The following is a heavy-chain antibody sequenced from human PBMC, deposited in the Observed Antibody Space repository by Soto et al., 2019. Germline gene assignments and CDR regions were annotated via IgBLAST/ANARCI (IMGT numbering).Heavy chain of an antibody. CDR2: IIPIFGTA. V-gene: IGHV1-69*13. CDR1: GGTFSSYA. D-gene: IGHD3-3*01. J-gene: IGHJ6*02. Sequence: AASVKVSCKASGGTFSSYAISWVRQAPGQGLEWMGGIIPIFGTANYAQKFQGRVTITADESTSTAYMELSSLRSEDTAVYYCARDKKIFGVVTDYYYYYGMDVWGQGTTVTVSS. CDR3: ARDKKIFGVVTDYYYYYGMDV.